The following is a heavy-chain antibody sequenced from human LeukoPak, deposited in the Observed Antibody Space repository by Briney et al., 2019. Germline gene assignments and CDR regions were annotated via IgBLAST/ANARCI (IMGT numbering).Heavy chain of an antibody. D-gene: IGHD3-10*01. CDR2: ISPADSTT. V-gene: IGHV5-51*01. J-gene: IGHJ4*02. CDR3: ARVASISGNSYIPVDY. Sequence: GESLKISFKGSGYSFTNHWIAWVRQMPGKGLEWMGIISPADSTTRYSPSFQGQVTISADKSLSTAYLQWISLKASDTAMYYCARVASISGNSYIPVDYWGQGTLVTVSS. CDR1: GYSFTNHW.